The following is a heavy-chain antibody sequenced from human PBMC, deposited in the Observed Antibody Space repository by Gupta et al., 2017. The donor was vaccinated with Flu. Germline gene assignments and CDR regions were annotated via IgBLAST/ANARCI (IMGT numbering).Heavy chain of an antibody. Sequence: QVQLQQWGAGLLKPSETLSLTCGADGRSFSGYYWSWIRQPPGKGLEWIGDINQSGSTTYNPSLMSRVTISVDTSKNQFSLNLNSVTAADTAVYFCARGRRGMDVWGQGTTVTVSS. J-gene: IGHJ6*02. CDR2: INQSGST. CDR1: GRSFSGYY. V-gene: IGHV4-34*01. CDR3: ARGRRGMDV.